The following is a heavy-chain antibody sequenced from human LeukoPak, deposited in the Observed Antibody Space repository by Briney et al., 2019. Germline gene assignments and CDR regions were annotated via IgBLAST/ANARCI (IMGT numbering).Heavy chain of an antibody. CDR1: GFTFSSYG. CDR2: ISYDGSNK. V-gene: IGHV3-30*18. D-gene: IGHD5-18*01. J-gene: IGHJ4*02. CDR3: AKDIGFRAMGLH. Sequence: RGSLRLSCAASGFTFSSYGMHWVRQAPGKGLEWVAVISYDGSNKYYADSVKGRFTISRDNSKNTLYLQMNSLRAEDTAVYYCAKDIGFRAMGLHWGQGTLVTVSS.